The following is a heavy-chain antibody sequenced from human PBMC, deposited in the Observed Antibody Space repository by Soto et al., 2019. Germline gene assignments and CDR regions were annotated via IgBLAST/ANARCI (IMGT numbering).Heavy chain of an antibody. CDR3: ARSEHAIFGVVPFDY. D-gene: IGHD3-3*01. CDR2: IYSGGST. Sequence: EVPLVETGGGLIQPGGSLRISCAASGFNVSSNYMSWVRQAPGKGLEWVSFIYSGGSTSYADSVKGRFTISRDNSKNAVYLHMNSLRAEDTAVYYCARSEHAIFGVVPFDYWGQGTLVTVSS. V-gene: IGHV3-53*02. J-gene: IGHJ4*02. CDR1: GFNVSSNY.